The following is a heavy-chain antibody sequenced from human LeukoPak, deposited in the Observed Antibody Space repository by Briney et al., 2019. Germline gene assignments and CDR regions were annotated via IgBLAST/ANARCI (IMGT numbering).Heavy chain of an antibody. CDR1: GGSFSGYY. J-gene: IGHJ2*01. Sequence: PSETLSLTCAVYGGSFSGYYWSWIRQPPGKGLEWIGYIYYSGSTNYNPSLKSRVTISVDTSKNQFSLKLSSVTAADTAVYYCARPAGGWYFDLWGRGTLVTVSS. D-gene: IGHD6-19*01. CDR3: ARPAGGWYFDL. CDR2: IYYSGST. V-gene: IGHV4-59*08.